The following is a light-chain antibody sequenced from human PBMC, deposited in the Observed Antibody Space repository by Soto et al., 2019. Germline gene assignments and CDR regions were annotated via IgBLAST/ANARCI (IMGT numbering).Light chain of an antibody. CDR2: DVT. Sequence: QSVLTQPRSVSGSPGQSVTISCTGTSSDVGDYNHVSWYQQHPGKAPKLMIYDVTRRPSGVPDRFSGSKSGNTASLTISGLRAEDEADYYCCAFAGSYTWVFGGGTKLTVL. V-gene: IGLV2-11*01. CDR3: CAFAGSYTWV. CDR1: SSDVGDYNH. J-gene: IGLJ3*02.